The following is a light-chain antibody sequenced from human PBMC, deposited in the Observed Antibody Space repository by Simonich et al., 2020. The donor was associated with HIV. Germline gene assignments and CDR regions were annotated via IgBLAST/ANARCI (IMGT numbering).Light chain of an antibody. Sequence: EIVMTQSPGTLSVSPGERTTLSCRASQSVRSNVAWYQQKPGQAPRLLIYGTATRATGIPARFSGSGSGTEFTLTIRSLQSEDFAVYYCQQYHNWPPYTFGQGTKLEIK. V-gene: IGKV3-15*01. CDR2: GTA. CDR1: QSVRSN. J-gene: IGKJ2*01. CDR3: QQYHNWPPYT.